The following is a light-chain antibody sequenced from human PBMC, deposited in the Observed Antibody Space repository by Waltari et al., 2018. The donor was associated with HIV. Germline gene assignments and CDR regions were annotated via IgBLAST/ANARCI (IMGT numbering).Light chain of an antibody. CDR1: SSNIGSNI. J-gene: IGLJ3*02. CDR3: AAWDDSLNGWV. V-gene: IGLV1-44*01. CDR2: SNN. Sequence: QSVLTPPPSASGTPGQRVTISCSGSSSNIGSNIVNWYQQLPGTAPKLLICSNNQGPSGVPDRFSGSKSGTSASLAISGLQSEDEADYYCAAWDDSLNGWVFGGGTKLTVL.